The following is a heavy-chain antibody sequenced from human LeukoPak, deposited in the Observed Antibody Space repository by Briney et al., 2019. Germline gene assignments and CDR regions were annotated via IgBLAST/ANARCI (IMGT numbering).Heavy chain of an antibody. Sequence: PGGSLRLSCAASGFTFSSYSMNWVRQAPGKGLEWVSSISSSSSYIYYADSVRGRFTISRDNAKNSLYLQMNSLIAEGTAVYYCAELGITMIGGVWGKGTTVTISS. CDR1: GFTFSSYS. V-gene: IGHV3-21*01. CDR2: ISSSSSYI. CDR3: AELGITMIGGV. D-gene: IGHD3-10*02. J-gene: IGHJ6*04.